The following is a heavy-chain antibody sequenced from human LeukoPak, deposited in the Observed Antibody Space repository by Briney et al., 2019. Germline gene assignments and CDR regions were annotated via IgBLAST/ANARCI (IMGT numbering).Heavy chain of an antibody. Sequence: PSETLSLTCAVSGGSISSGDYYWSWIRQPPGKGLEWIGYIYYSGSTYYNPSLKSRVTISVDTSKNQFSLKLSSVTAADTAVYYCARDPGYYGSGSYSYFDYWGQGTLVTVSA. CDR2: IYYSGST. D-gene: IGHD3-10*01. CDR1: GGSISSGDYY. V-gene: IGHV4-30-4*01. J-gene: IGHJ4*02. CDR3: ARDPGYYGSGSYSYFDY.